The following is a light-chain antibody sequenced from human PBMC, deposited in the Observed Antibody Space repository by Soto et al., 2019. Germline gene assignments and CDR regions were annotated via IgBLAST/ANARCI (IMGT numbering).Light chain of an antibody. CDR3: CSYAGSSTFYV. Sequence: QSALTQPASVSGSPGQSITISCTGTSSDVGSYNLVSWYQQHPSKAPKLMIYEVSKRPSGVSNRFSGSKSGNTASLTISGLHAEDEADYYCCSYAGSSTFYVFGTGTKVTVL. CDR2: EVS. V-gene: IGLV2-23*02. J-gene: IGLJ1*01. CDR1: SSDVGSYNL.